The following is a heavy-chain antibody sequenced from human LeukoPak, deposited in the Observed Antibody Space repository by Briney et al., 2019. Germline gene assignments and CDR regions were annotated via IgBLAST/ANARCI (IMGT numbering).Heavy chain of an antibody. CDR1: GFSFSSYG. Sequence: GGSLRLSCAASGFSFSSYGMSWVRQAPGKGLEWVANIKQDGSQKYYVDSVKGRFTISRDNANNLLYLQMNSLRAEDTAVYYCARESFAARWDWGQGTLVTVSS. CDR3: ARESFAARWD. D-gene: IGHD6-6*01. J-gene: IGHJ4*02. CDR2: IKQDGSQK. V-gene: IGHV3-7*01.